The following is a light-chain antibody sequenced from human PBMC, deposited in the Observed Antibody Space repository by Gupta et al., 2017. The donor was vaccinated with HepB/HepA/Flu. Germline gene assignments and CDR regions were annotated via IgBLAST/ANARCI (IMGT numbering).Light chain of an antibody. Sequence: QPALPQPASVSASPGQSITITCTGTSRDFGDFHHVSWYQHYPGKAPKLLISDVVNRPSGISSRFSGSQSGNTASLTISGLHVDDEGAYYCTAFTATPTLVVVGVGTKLTVL. CDR1: SRDFGDFHH. V-gene: IGLV2-14*03. CDR2: DVV. CDR3: TAFTATPTLVV. J-gene: IGLJ2*01.